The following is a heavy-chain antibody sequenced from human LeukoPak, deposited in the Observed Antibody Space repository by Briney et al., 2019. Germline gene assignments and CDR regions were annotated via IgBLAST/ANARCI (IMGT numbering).Heavy chain of an antibody. CDR3: ATGGLDSSGDIGLN. Sequence: GGSLRLSCAASGFTVSSNYLSWVRQAPGKGLEWVSVIYSGGSTYYADSVKGRFTISRDNSKNTLYLQMNSLRAEDTAVYYCATGGLDSSGDIGLNWGQGTLVTVSS. V-gene: IGHV3-53*01. D-gene: IGHD3-22*01. CDR2: IYSGGST. J-gene: IGHJ4*02. CDR1: GFTVSSNY.